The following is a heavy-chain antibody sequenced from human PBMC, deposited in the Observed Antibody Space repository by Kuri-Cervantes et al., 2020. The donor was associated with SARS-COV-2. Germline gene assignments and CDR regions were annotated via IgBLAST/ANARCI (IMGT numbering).Heavy chain of an antibody. CDR1: GGSFSGYK. Sequence: GSLRLSCAVYGGSFSGYKWNWIRQSPGKGLEWIGEINHSGSTNYNPSLKSRVTISVDTSKNQFSLKLSSVTAADTAVYYCARGGFLEWLFPDNWFDPWGQGTLVTVSS. J-gene: IGHJ5*02. CDR3: ARGGFLEWLFPDNWFDP. V-gene: IGHV4-34*01. CDR2: INHSGST. D-gene: IGHD3-3*01.